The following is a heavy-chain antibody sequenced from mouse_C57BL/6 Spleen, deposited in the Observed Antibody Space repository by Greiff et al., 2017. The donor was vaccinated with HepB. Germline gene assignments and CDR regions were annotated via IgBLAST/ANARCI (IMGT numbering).Heavy chain of an antibody. D-gene: IGHD2-4*01. J-gene: IGHJ4*01. V-gene: IGHV5-12*01. CDR1: GFTFSDYY. Sequence: EVMLVESGGGLVQPGGSLKLSCAASGFTFSDYYMYWVRQTPEKRLEWVAYISNGGGSTYYPDTVKGRFTISRDNAKNTLYLQMSRLKSEDTAMYYCASLPVYYDYEYYAMDYWGQGTSVTVSS. CDR3: ASLPVYYDYEYYAMDY. CDR2: ISNGGGST.